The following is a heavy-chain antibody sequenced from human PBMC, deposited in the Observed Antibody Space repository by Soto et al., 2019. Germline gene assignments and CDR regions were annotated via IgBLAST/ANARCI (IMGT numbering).Heavy chain of an antibody. CDR3: ASGDREDIEEVVGVRPGEYSMDV. CDR1: EFTFRIFA. CDR2: ISYDGSRK. V-gene: IGHV3-30-3*01. J-gene: IGHJ6*02. D-gene: IGHD1-26*01. Sequence: QVHLVESGGGVVQPGSSLRLSCAASEFTFRIFAMHWLRQSPGKGREWVAVISYDGSRKADSVKGRFTVSRDNSWNTLYLQMNSLRAEDTAIYYCASGDREDIEEVVGVRPGEYSMDVWGQGTTVTVSS.